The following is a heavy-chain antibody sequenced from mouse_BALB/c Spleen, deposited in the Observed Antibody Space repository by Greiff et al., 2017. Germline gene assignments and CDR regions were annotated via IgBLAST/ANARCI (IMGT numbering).Heavy chain of an antibody. D-gene: IGHD4-1*02. CDR2: ISYSGST. V-gene: IGHV3-2*02. CDR1: GYSITSDYA. CDR3: ARRQLGWWYFDV. J-gene: IGHJ1*01. Sequence: EVKLMESGPGLVKPSQSLSLTCTVTGYSITSDYAWNWIRQFPGNKLEWMGYISYSGSTSYNPSLKSRISITRDTSKNQFFLQLNSVTTEDTATYYCARRQLGWWYFDVWGAGTTVTVSS.